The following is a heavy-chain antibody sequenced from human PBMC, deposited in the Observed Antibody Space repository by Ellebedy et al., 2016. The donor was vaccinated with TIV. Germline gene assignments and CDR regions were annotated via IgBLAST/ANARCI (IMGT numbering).Heavy chain of an antibody. CDR2: IYSANNT. CDR3: VRERMPMTP. D-gene: IGHD2-2*01. V-gene: IGHV3-66*01. Sequence: GESLKISCEASGFSVSTNYMTCVRQAPGKGLEWVSVIYSANNTHYAEYVKGRFSISRDNFKNTIYLQMHGLRAEDTALYFCVRERMPMTPWGQGTLVTVSS. J-gene: IGHJ5*02. CDR1: GFSVSTNY.